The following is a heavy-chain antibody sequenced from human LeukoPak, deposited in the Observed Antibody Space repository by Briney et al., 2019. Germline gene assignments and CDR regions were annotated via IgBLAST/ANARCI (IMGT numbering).Heavy chain of an antibody. V-gene: IGHV5-51*01. Sequence: GESLKISCKGSGYRFTSYWIGWVRQMPGKGLEWMAIIYPGDSETRYSPSSQGQVTISADKSISTAYLQWSSLKASDTAMYYCARHRYCASTSCSDAFDIWGQGTIVTVSS. D-gene: IGHD2-2*01. J-gene: IGHJ3*02. CDR2: IYPGDSET. CDR1: GYRFTSYW. CDR3: ARHRYCASTSCSDAFDI.